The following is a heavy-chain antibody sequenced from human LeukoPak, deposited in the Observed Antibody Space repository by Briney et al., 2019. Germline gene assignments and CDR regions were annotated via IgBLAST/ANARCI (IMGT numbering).Heavy chain of an antibody. CDR1: GGSFSGYY. V-gene: IGHV4-34*01. Sequence: SETLSLTCAVYGGSFSGYYWSWIRQPPGKGLEWIGEINHSGSTNYNPSLKSRVTISVDTSKNQFSLKLSSVTAADTAVYYYARGGSGMVVTAISIGHSFDPWGQGTLVTVSS. J-gene: IGHJ5*02. D-gene: IGHD2-21*02. CDR3: ARGGSGMVVTAISIGHSFDP. CDR2: INHSGST.